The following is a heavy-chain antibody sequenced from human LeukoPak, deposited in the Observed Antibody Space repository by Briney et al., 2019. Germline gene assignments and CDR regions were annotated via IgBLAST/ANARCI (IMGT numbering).Heavy chain of an antibody. J-gene: IGHJ4*02. Sequence: VASVKVSCKASGDIFTGSFMHWVRQAPGQGLEWMGWTNSNTGGTKFAQKFQGRVTMTRDTSISTAYMELSSLRSDDTAVYYCARADPVAYWGQGTQVTVSS. CDR3: ARADPVAY. CDR1: GDIFTGSF. CDR2: TNSNTGGT. V-gene: IGHV1-2*02.